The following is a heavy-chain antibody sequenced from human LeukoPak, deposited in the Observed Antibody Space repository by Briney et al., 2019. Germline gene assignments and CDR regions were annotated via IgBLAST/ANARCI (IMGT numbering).Heavy chain of an antibody. Sequence: GGSLRLSCAASGFTFDDYATHWVRQAPGKGLEWVSLISWDGGSTYYADSVKGRFTISRDNSKNSLYLQMNSLRAEDTALYYCAKDYMIYSYGPHFDYWGQGTLVTVSS. CDR2: ISWDGGST. J-gene: IGHJ4*02. CDR1: GFTFDDYA. CDR3: AKDYMIYSYGPHFDY. V-gene: IGHV3-43D*03. D-gene: IGHD5-18*01.